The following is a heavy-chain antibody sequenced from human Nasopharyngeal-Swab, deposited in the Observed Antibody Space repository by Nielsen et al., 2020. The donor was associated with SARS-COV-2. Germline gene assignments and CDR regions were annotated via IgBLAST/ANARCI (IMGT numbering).Heavy chain of an antibody. J-gene: IGHJ2*01. CDR3: ARDLYSSGWYRTNWYFDL. V-gene: IGHV1-46*01. CDR2: INPSGGST. D-gene: IGHD6-19*01. Sequence: ASVQVSCKASGYTFTSYYMHWVRQAPGQGLEWMGIINPSGGSTIYAQKFQGRVTMTRDTSTSTVYMELSSLRSEDTAVYYCARDLYSSGWYRTNWYFDLWGRGTLVTVSS. CDR1: GYTFTSYY.